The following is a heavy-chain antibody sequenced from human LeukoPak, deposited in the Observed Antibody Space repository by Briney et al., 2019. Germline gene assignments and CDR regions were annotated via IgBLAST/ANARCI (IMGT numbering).Heavy chain of an antibody. CDR1: GFSVGSNY. J-gene: IGHJ4*02. CDR2: IYSGDNS. V-gene: IGHV3-53*05. D-gene: IGHD2-2*02. CDR3: ARQDCSSGSCYNDY. Sequence: GGSLRLSCAASGFSVGSNYMTWVRQAPGKGLEWVSVIYSGDNSYYADSVKGRFTISRDTSKNTLYLQMNSLRAEDTAVYYCARQDCSSGSCYNDYWGQGTLVTVSS.